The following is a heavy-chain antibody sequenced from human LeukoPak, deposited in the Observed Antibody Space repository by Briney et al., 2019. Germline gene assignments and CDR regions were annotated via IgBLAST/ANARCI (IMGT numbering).Heavy chain of an antibody. CDR2: ISYDGSNK. CDR1: GFTFSSYA. J-gene: IGHJ4*02. V-gene: IGHV3-30*04. CDR3: ASGVGYNGSPHLSYFDY. Sequence: GGSLRLSCVASGFTFSSYAMHWVRQAPGKGLEWVAIISYDGSNKYYADSVKGRFTISRDDSKNALYLQMNSLRTEDTAVYYCASGVGYNGSPHLSYFDYWGQGTLVTVSS. D-gene: IGHD5-24*01.